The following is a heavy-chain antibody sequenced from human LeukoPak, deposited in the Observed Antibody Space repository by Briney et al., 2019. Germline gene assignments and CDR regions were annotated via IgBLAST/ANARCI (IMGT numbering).Heavy chain of an antibody. V-gene: IGHV3-48*04. CDR2: ISSSSSTI. CDR1: GFTFSSYS. D-gene: IGHD2-2*01. Sequence: PGGSLRLSFAASGFTFSSYSMNWVRQAPGKGLEWVSYISSSSSTIYYADSVKGRFTISRDNAKNSLYLQMNSLRAEDTAVYYCARGSPGYCSSTSCHPPTDYWGQGTLVTVSS. CDR3: ARGSPGYCSSTSCHPPTDY. J-gene: IGHJ4*02.